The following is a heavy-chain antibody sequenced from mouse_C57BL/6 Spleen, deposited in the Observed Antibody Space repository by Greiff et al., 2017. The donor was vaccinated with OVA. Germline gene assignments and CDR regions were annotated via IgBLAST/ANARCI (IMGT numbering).Heavy chain of an antibody. CDR2: ISSGGDYI. CDR1: GFTFSSYA. J-gene: IGHJ3*01. V-gene: IGHV5-9-1*02. CDR3: TREDYDYAPFAY. Sequence: EVKLVESGEGLVKPGGSLKLSCAASGFTFSSYAMSWVRQTPEKRLEWVAYISSGGDYIYYADTVKGRFTISRDNARNTLYLQMSSLKSEDTAMYYCTREDYDYAPFAYWGQGTLVTVSA. D-gene: IGHD2-4*01.